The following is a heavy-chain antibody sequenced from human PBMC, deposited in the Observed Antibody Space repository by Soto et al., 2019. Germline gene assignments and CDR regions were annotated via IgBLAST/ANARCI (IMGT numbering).Heavy chain of an antibody. J-gene: IGHJ4*02. CDR3: AKYDIAGTTIFDY. Sequence: GGSLRLSCAASGFTFSSYAMSWVRQSPGKGLEWVPSISGSGGSTYYADSVKGRFTISRDNYKNTLYLQMNSLRAEDTAMYYCAKYDIAGTTIFDYWGQGTPVTVSS. CDR2: ISGSGGST. V-gene: IGHV3-23*01. D-gene: IGHD1-20*01. CDR1: GFTFSSYA.